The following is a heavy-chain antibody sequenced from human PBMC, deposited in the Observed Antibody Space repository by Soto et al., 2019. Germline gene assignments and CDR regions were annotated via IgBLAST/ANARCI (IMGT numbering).Heavy chain of an antibody. J-gene: IGHJ4*02. Sequence: GASVKVSCKASGYTFTSYGISWVRQAPGQGLEWMGWISAYNGNTNYAQKLQGRVTMTTDTSTSTAYMELRGLRSDDTAVYYCARDQNTAMAPRLFDYWGQGTLVTVSS. D-gene: IGHD5-18*01. CDR3: ARDQNTAMAPRLFDY. CDR2: ISAYNGNT. V-gene: IGHV1-18*01. CDR1: GYTFTSYG.